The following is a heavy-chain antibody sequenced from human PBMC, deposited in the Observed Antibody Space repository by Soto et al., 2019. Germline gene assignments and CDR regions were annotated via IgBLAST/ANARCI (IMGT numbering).Heavy chain of an antibody. Sequence: PAETLSLTCAVYGVSFSGYYWTWIRQPPGKGLEWIGEINHSGSTNYNPSLKSRVTISVDTSKNQFSLQLNTVTAADTAVYYCTLWGRAYLAALPDGIDVRGQGTTVTVSS. CDR2: INHSGST. D-gene: IGHD6-6*01. CDR1: GVSFSGYY. J-gene: IGHJ6*02. V-gene: IGHV4-34*03. CDR3: TLWGRAYLAALPDGIDV.